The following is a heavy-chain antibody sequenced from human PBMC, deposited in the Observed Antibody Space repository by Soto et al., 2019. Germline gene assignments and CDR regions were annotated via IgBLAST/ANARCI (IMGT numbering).Heavy chain of an antibody. CDR1: GYSFSSYW. CDR3: ARRVGSSWRYFDS. Sequence: LKISCKASGYSFSSYWIGWVRQLPGKGLEWMGIIYPSGSDTRYSPSFRGQVIISADRSISTAYLQWSSLKASDTGTYYCARRVGSSWRYFDSWGQGTLVTVSS. J-gene: IGHJ4*02. D-gene: IGHD6-13*01. V-gene: IGHV5-51*01. CDR2: IYPSGSDT.